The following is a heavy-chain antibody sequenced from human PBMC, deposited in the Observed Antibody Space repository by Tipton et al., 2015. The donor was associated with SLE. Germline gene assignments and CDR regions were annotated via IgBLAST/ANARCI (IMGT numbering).Heavy chain of an antibody. J-gene: IGHJ1*01. CDR2: IYYSGST. D-gene: IGHD1-26*01. V-gene: IGHV4-59*01. CDR1: GGSFSGYY. Sequence: TLSLTCAVYGGSFSGYYWGWIRQPPGKGLEWIGYIYYSGSTNYNPSLKSRVTISVDTSKNQFSLKLSSVTAADTAVYYCARGHSGSYYPIEYFQHWGQGTLVTVSS. CDR3: ARGHSGSYYPIEYFQH.